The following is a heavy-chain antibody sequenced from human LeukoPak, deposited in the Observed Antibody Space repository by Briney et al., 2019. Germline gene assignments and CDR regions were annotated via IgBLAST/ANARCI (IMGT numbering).Heavy chain of an antibody. CDR3: VRVASGSYYIYYFDY. V-gene: IGHV4-4*07. D-gene: IGHD3-10*01. Sequence: SETLSLTCTVSGGSISNYYWSWIRQPAGKRLEWIGRISKSGSTNYNPSLKSRVTMSVDTSRNQLSLKLSSVTAADTAVYYCVRVASGSYYIYYFDYWGQGTLVTVSS. CDR2: ISKSGST. J-gene: IGHJ4*02. CDR1: GGSISNYY.